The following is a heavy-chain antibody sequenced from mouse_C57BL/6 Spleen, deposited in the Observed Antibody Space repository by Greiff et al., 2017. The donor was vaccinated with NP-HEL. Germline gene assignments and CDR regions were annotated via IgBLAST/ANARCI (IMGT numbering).Heavy chain of an antibody. CDR2: IYPGDGDT. V-gene: IGHV1-82*01. CDR1: GYAFSSSW. CDR3: AGTPYYGGYFDV. D-gene: IGHD1-1*01. Sequence: VQLQQSGPELVKPGASVKISCKASGYAFSSSWMNWVKQRPGKGLEWIGRIYPGDGDTNYNGKFKGKATLTADKSSSTAYMQLSSLTSEDSAVYFCAGTPYYGGYFDVWGTGTTVTVSS. J-gene: IGHJ1*03.